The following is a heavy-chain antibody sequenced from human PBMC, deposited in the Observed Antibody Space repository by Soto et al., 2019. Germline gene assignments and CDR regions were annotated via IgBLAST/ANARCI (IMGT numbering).Heavy chain of an antibody. Sequence: QVQLQESGPGLVKPSQTLSLTCTVSGGSISSGGYYWSGIRQHPGTGLEWIGYISYSVGTYYNPSLKCRVTISVDTTKNHFSLILKSVTDAVRAVYYCALGVLHWGQGTLVTVSS. V-gene: IGHV4-31*03. J-gene: IGHJ4*01. CDR1: GGSISSGGYY. CDR2: ISYSVGT. CDR3: ALGVLH.